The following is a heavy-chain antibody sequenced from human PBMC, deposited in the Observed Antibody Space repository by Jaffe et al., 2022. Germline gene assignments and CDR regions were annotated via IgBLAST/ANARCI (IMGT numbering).Heavy chain of an antibody. J-gene: IGHJ4*02. CDR1: GFTFSSYA. Sequence: EVQLLESGGGLVQPGGSLRLSCAASGFTFSSYAMSWVRQAPGKGLEWVSAISGSGGSTYYADSVKGRFTISRDNSKNTLYLQMNSLRAEDTAVYYCAKDTPYGDYDHLGYYFDYWGQGTLVTVSS. V-gene: IGHV3-23*01. CDR3: AKDTPYGDYDHLGYYFDY. CDR2: ISGSGGST. D-gene: IGHD4-17*01.